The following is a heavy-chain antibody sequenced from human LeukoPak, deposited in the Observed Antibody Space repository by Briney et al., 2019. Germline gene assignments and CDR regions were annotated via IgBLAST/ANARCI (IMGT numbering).Heavy chain of an antibody. Sequence: SETLSLTCAVYGGSFSGYYRSWIRQPPGKGLEWIGNINHGGSTSYNPSLKGRVAFSVDTSKNQFSLNLSSVTAADTAVYYCAIYGDYTFDYWGQGTLVTVSS. CDR2: INHGGST. CDR1: GGSFSGYY. J-gene: IGHJ4*02. D-gene: IGHD4-17*01. V-gene: IGHV4-34*01. CDR3: AIYGDYTFDY.